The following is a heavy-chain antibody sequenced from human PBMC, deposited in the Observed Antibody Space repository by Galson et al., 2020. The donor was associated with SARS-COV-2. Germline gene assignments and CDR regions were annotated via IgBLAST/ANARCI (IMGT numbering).Heavy chain of an antibody. CDR1: GFTFSSYA. Sequence: GGSLRLSCAASGFTFSSYAMHWVRQAPGKGLEWVAVISYDGSNKYYADSVKGRFTISRDNSKNTLYLQMNSLRAEDTAVYYCAREGGNWLDPWGQGTLVTVS. CDR3: AREGGNWLDP. J-gene: IGHJ5*02. CDR2: ISYDGSNK. D-gene: IGHD3-16*01. V-gene: IGHV3-30-3*01.